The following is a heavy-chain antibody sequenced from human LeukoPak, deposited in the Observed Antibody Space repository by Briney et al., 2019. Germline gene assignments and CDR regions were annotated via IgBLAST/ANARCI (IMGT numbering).Heavy chain of an antibody. Sequence: ASVKVSCKASGYTFTGYYMHWVRQAPGQGLEWMGWINPNSGGTNYAQKFQGRVTMTRDTSISTAYMELGRLRSDDTAVYYCARAPGLVSYYDSSGYYYSGDFDYWGQGTLVTVSS. J-gene: IGHJ4*02. V-gene: IGHV1-2*02. CDR3: ARAPGLVSYYDSSGYYYSGDFDY. D-gene: IGHD3-22*01. CDR2: INPNSGGT. CDR1: GYTFTGYY.